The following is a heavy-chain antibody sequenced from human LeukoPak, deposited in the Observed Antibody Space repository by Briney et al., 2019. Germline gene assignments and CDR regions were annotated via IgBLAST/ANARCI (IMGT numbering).Heavy chain of an antibody. D-gene: IGHD4-17*01. Sequence: GGSLRLSCAGSGFTFSSYWMTWVRQAPGKGLEWVSSIGGSSSSLYYAESVKGRFTISRDNARNSLYLHMNSLRAEDTAVYYCAKEAGQDYGALDAFDVWGQGTMVTVSS. V-gene: IGHV3-21*01. J-gene: IGHJ3*01. CDR2: IGGSSSSL. CDR1: GFTFSSYW. CDR3: AKEAGQDYGALDAFDV.